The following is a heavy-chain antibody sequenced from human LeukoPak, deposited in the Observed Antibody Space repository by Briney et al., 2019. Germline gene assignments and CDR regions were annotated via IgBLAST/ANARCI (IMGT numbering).Heavy chain of an antibody. D-gene: IGHD3-3*01. Sequence: GGSLRLSCAASGFTFSSYSMNWVRQAPGKGLEWVSSISSSSSYIYYADSVKGRFTISRDNSKNTLYLQMNSLRAEDTAVYYCAKDPTYDFWSGYHAIEYWGQGTLVTVSS. J-gene: IGHJ4*02. CDR1: GFTFSSYS. CDR2: ISSSSSYI. V-gene: IGHV3-21*04. CDR3: AKDPTYDFWSGYHAIEY.